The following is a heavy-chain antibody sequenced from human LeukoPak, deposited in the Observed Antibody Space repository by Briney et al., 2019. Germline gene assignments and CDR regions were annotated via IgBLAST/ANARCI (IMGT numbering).Heavy chain of an antibody. J-gene: IGHJ5*02. D-gene: IGHD1-26*01. CDR2: IIPIFGTA. V-gene: IGHV1-69*05. CDR3: ARGAWEPQS. Sequence: SVKVSCKASAGTFSSYAISWGRQPPGQGLEWMGGIIPIFGTANYAQNFQDRVTITTDESTSTAYVELSSLRAEDTAVYYCARGAWEPQSWGQGTLVTVSS. CDR1: AGTFSSYA.